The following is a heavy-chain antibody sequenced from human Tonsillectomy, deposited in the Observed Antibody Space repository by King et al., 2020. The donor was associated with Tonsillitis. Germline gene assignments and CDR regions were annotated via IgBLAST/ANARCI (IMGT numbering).Heavy chain of an antibody. V-gene: IGHV4-34*01. Sequence: VQLQQWGAGLLKPSETLSLTCGVYGGSFSGYYWSWIRQPPGKGLEWIGEINQSGSATYNPSLKSRVTISVDTSKNQSSLKLTSVTAADTAMYYFARGRFIVATIFDLWGQGSLVTVSS. D-gene: IGHD5-12*01. CDR1: GGSFSGYY. CDR2: INQSGSA. J-gene: IGHJ5*02. CDR3: ARGRFIVATIFDL.